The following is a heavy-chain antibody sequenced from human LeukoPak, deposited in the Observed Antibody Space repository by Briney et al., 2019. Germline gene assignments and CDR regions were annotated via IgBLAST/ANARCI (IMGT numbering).Heavy chain of an antibody. J-gene: IGHJ4*02. Sequence: PRASVKVSCKASGYTFTSYAMHWVRQAPGQRLEGMGWINAGNGNTKYSQEFQGRVTITRDTSASTAYMELSSLRSEDMAVYYCARGGVLDFWSGYEYYFDYWGQGTLVTVSS. V-gene: IGHV1-3*03. CDR1: GYTFTSYA. CDR2: INAGNGNT. D-gene: IGHD3-3*01. CDR3: ARGGVLDFWSGYEYYFDY.